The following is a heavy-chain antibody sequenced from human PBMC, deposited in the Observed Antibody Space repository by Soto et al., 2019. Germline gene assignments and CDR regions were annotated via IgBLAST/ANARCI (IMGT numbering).Heavy chain of an antibody. V-gene: IGHV4-39*01. J-gene: IGHJ4*02. CDR3: ARLKGTRGYCSGGSCFSFDY. Sequence: SETLSLTCTVSVGSISSSSYYWGWIRQPPGKGLEWIGSIYYSGSTYYNPSLKSRVTISVDTSKNQFSLKLSSVTAADTAVYYCARLKGTRGYCSGGSCFSFDYWGQGTLVTVS. CDR2: IYYSGST. CDR1: VGSISSSSYY. D-gene: IGHD2-15*01.